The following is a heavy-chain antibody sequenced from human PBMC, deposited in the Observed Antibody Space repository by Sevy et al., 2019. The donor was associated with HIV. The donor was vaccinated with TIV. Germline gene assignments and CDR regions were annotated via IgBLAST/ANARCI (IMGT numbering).Heavy chain of an antibody. D-gene: IGHD2-21*02. Sequence: ASVKVSCKASGGTFSTYIINWVRQAPGQGLEWMGGVIASVNMANSAQTFQGRVTITADGSTSTAYMELSSLTSEDTAIYYCATAMPCGGDCCYFDSWGQGTRVTVSS. J-gene: IGHJ4*02. CDR1: GGTFSTYI. CDR3: ATAMPCGGDCCYFDS. CDR2: VIASVNMA. V-gene: IGHV1-69*10.